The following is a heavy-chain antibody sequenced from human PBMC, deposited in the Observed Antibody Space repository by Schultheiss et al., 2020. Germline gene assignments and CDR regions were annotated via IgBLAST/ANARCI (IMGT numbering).Heavy chain of an antibody. Sequence: SETLSLTCTVSGGSISSGGYFWSWIRQHPGKGLEWIGYIYYTGTTYYNPSLKSRVTISVDTSKNQFSLKLSSVTAADTAVYYCARDNGQDYFDYWGQGTLVTVSS. CDR3: ARDNGQDYFDY. J-gene: IGHJ4*02. CDR1: GGSISSGGYF. CDR2: IYYTGTT. V-gene: IGHV4-31*03.